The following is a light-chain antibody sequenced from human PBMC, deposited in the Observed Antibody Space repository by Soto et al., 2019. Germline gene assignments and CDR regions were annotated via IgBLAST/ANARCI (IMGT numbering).Light chain of an antibody. Sequence: DIVLTQSPATLSLSPGERATLSCRASQSVTSLAWYQQKPGQSLRLLINDASTRATGVPVRFSGSGSGTDFTLTISSLEPEDFAVYFCQQRSNWPGTFGGGTKVEIK. CDR3: QQRSNWPGT. CDR1: QSVTS. CDR2: DAS. J-gene: IGKJ4*01. V-gene: IGKV3-11*01.